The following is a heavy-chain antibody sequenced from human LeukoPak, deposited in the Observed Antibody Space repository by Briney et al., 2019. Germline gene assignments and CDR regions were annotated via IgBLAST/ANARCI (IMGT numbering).Heavy chain of an antibody. CDR1: GGSISSYY. CDR3: ARERHYYDSSHYAFDI. D-gene: IGHD3-22*01. J-gene: IGHJ3*02. CDR2: IYYSGST. V-gene: IGHV4-59*01. Sequence: SETLSLTCAVSGGSISSYYWNWIRQPPGKGLEWIGYIYYSGSTNYNPSLKSRVTISVDTSKNQFSLKLSSVTAADTAVYYCARERHYYDSSHYAFDIWGQGTMVTVSS.